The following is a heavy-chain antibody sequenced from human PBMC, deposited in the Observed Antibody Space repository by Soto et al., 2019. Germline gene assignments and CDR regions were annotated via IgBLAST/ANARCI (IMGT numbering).Heavy chain of an antibody. J-gene: IGHJ4*02. CDR1: GFTFSSCD. Sequence: GGSLRLSCAASGFTFSSCDMHWVRQATGKGLEWVSAIGTAGDTYYPGSVKGRFTISRENAKNSLYLQMNSLRAGDTAVYYCARGGSSYQIDYWGQGTLVTVSS. CDR3: ARGGSSYQIDY. V-gene: IGHV3-13*01. CDR2: IGTAGDT.